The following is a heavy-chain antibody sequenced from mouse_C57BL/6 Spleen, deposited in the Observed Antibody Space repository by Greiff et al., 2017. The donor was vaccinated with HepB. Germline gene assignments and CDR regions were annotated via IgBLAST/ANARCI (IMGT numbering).Heavy chain of an antibody. D-gene: IGHD3-2*01. V-gene: IGHV8-12*01. CDR1: GFSLSTSGMG. CDR3: ARDSRRGFAY. CDR2: IYWDDDK. J-gene: IGHJ3*01. Sequence: QVTLKVCGPGILQSSQTLSLTCSFSGFSLSTSGMGVSWIRQPSGKGLEWLAHIYWDDDKRYNPSLKSRLTISKDTSRNQVFLKITSVDTADTATYYCARDSRRGFAYWGQGTLVTVSA.